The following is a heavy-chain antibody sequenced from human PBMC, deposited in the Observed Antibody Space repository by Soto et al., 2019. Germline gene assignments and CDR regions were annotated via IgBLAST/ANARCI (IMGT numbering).Heavy chain of an antibody. CDR1: GGSISSGGYC. Sequence: SSETLPLTCTVSGGSISSGGYCWSWIRKHPGKGLEWIGYIYYSGSTNYNPSLKSRVTISVDTSKNQFSLKLSSVTAADTAVYYCARHDIYSSGWYGGGDYFDYWGQGTLVTVSS. D-gene: IGHD6-19*01. V-gene: IGHV4-61*08. J-gene: IGHJ4*02. CDR3: ARHDIYSSGWYGGGDYFDY. CDR2: IYYSGST.